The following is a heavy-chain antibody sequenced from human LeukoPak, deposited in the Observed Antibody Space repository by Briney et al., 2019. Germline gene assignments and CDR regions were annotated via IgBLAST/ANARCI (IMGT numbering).Heavy chain of an antibody. Sequence: GSVKVSFKASGYTFTGYYMHWVGQAPGQGLEWMGRINPNSAGTNNAQKFQGRVTMTRDTSISTAYMDLSRLRSDDTAVYYCASGDTVDYWSQGTLVTVSS. CDR3: ASGDTVDY. CDR2: INPNSAGT. V-gene: IGHV1-2*06. D-gene: IGHD2-21*01. CDR1: GYTFTGYY. J-gene: IGHJ4*02.